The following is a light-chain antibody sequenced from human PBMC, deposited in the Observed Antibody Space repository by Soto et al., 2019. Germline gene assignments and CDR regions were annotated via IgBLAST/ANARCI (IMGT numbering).Light chain of an antibody. Sequence: LTQPHSVSESPGKTVTISCTRSSGSIASSYVQWYQQRPGSAPTTVIYEDNQRPSGVPDRFSGSIDSSSNSASLTISGLKTGDEADYYCQSYDSGSVVFGGGTKLTVL. V-gene: IGLV6-57*04. J-gene: IGLJ2*01. CDR3: QSYDSGSVV. CDR1: SGSIASSY. CDR2: EDN.